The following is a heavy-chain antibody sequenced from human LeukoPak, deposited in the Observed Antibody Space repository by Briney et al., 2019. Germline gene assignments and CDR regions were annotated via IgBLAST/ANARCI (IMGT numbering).Heavy chain of an antibody. V-gene: IGHV4-59*01. CDR3: ARNYDFWSGYLDY. J-gene: IGHJ4*02. CDR2: IHYSGST. D-gene: IGHD3-3*01. Sequence: SETLSLTCTVSGGSISNYYWSWIRQPPGKGLEWIGYIHYSGSTNNNPSLKSRVTISVDASKNQFSLKLTSATAADTAVYYCARNYDFWSGYLDYWGQGTLITVSS. CDR1: GGSISNYY.